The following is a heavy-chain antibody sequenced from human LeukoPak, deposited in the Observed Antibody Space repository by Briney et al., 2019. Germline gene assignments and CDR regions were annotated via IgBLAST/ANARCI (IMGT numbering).Heavy chain of an antibody. Sequence: ASVKVSCKASGYTFTGYYMHWVRQAPGQGLEWRGWINPNSGGTDYAQKFQGRVTMTRDTSISTAYMELSRLRSDDTAVYYCARDVVVPAATNYYYMDVWGKGTTVTVSS. CDR3: ARDVVVPAATNYYYMDV. CDR2: INPNSGGT. D-gene: IGHD2-2*01. J-gene: IGHJ6*03. V-gene: IGHV1-2*02. CDR1: GYTFTGYY.